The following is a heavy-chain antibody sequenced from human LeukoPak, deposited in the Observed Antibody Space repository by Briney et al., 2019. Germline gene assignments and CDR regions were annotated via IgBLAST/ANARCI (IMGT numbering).Heavy chain of an antibody. V-gene: IGHV5-51*01. D-gene: IGHD1-26*01. CDR1: GYSFTSYW. J-gene: IGHJ4*02. Sequence: GESLKISCKGSGYSFTSYWIGWVRQMPGKGLEWMGTIYPGDSDTRYSPSFQGQVTISADKSISTAYLQWSSLKASDTAMYYCARHHLGKWELHPFDYWGQGTLVTVSS. CDR2: IYPGDSDT. CDR3: ARHHLGKWELHPFDY.